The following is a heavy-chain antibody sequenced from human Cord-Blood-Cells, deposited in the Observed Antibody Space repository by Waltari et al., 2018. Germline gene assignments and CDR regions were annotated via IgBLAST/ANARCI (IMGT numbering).Heavy chain of an antibody. CDR2: IYYSGST. Sequence: QLQLQESGPGLVKPSETLSLTCTVSGGSISSSSYYWGWIRQPPGKGLEWIGSIYYSGSTYYTPSLKRRVTISVDTSKNQFSLKLSSVTAADTAVYYCARTGPVLRYFDWFSHPLHYYYGMDVWGQGTTVTVSS. CDR3: ARTGPVLRYFDWFSHPLHYYYGMDV. D-gene: IGHD3-9*01. J-gene: IGHJ6*02. V-gene: IGHV4-39*01. CDR1: GGSISSSSYY.